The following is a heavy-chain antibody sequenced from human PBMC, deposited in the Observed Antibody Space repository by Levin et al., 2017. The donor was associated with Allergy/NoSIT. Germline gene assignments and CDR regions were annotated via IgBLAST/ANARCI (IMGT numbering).Heavy chain of an antibody. J-gene: IGHJ4*02. D-gene: IGHD6-19*01. Sequence: GGSLRLSCAASGFTFSSYSMNWVRQAPGKGLEWVSSISSSSTYIYYADSVKGRFTISRDNAKNSLYLQMNSLRAEDTAVYYCASTHEDGYSSGWSFDYWGQGTLVTVSS. CDR3: ASTHEDGYSSGWSFDY. CDR2: ISSSSTYI. V-gene: IGHV3-21*01. CDR1: GFTFSSYS.